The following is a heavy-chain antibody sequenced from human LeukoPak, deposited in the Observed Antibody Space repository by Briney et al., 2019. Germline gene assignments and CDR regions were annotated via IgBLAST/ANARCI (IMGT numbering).Heavy chain of an antibody. CDR3: VRVNPGARKFDN. D-gene: IGHD1-26*01. CDR1: GFPFSTCN. V-gene: IGHV3-48*02. CDR2: ISSGSTTR. J-gene: IGHJ4*02. Sequence: GGSLRLSCAASGFPFSTCNMNWVRQAPGKGLEWVSYISSGSTTRYYADSVKGRFTTSRDNAKNLLYLQMNSLRDEDTAVYYCVRVNPGARKFDNWGRGTLVTVSP.